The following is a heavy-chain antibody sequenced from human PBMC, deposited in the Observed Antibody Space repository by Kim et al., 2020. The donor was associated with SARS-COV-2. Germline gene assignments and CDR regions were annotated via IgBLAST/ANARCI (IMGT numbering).Heavy chain of an antibody. CDR3: ARSSPPPSPVLHGNWFDP. D-gene: IGHD1-26*01. CDR2: IYYSGST. V-gene: IGHV4-39*07. J-gene: IGHJ5*02. CDR1: GGSISSSSYY. Sequence: SETLSLTCTVSGGSISSSSYYWGWIRQPPGKGLEWIGSIYYSGSTYYNPSLKSRVTISVDTSKNQFSLKLSSVTAADTAVYYCARSSPPPSPVLHGNWFDPWGQGTLVTVSS.